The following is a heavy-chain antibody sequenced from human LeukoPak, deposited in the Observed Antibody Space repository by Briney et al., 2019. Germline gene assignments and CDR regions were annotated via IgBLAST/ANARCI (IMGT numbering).Heavy chain of an antibody. Sequence: PGGSLRLSCAGSGFTFRTYAMSWVRQAPGKGLEWVSVIGGDGLDTYYADSVKGRFTISRDNSRNTLYLQMNSLRAEDTAVYYCAKRRVVQRVTYYFDRWGQGTPVTVSS. CDR3: AKRRVVQRVTYYFDR. V-gene: IGHV3-23*01. J-gene: IGHJ4*02. CDR2: IGGDGLDT. CDR1: GFTFRTYA. D-gene: IGHD3-10*01.